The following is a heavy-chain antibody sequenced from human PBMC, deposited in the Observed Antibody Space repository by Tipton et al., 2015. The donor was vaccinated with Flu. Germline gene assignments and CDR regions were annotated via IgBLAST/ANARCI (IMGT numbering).Heavy chain of an antibody. D-gene: IGHD3-3*01. Sequence: GSLRLSCAASGFTFSSYAMSWVRQAPGKGLEWVSAISGSGGSTYYADSVKGRFTISRDNSKNTLYLQMNSLRAEDTAVYYCAKLKRGLDFWSGYGDYWGQGTLVTVSS. CDR1: GFTFSSYA. CDR3: AKLKRGLDFWSGYGDY. CDR2: ISGSGGST. V-gene: IGHV3-23*01. J-gene: IGHJ4*02.